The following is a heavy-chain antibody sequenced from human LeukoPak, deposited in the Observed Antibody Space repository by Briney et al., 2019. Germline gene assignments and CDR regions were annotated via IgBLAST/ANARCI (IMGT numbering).Heavy chain of an antibody. J-gene: IGHJ5*02. CDR3: ARDAFLWSENWFDP. D-gene: IGHD2-21*01. V-gene: IGHV4-61*08. Sequence: SETLSLTCTVSGGSISSGGYYWSWIRQPPGKGLEWIGYIYYSGSTNYNPSLKSRVTISVDTSKNQFSLKLSSVTAADTAVYYCARDAFLWSENWFDPWGQGTLVTVSS. CDR1: GGSISSGGYY. CDR2: IYYSGST.